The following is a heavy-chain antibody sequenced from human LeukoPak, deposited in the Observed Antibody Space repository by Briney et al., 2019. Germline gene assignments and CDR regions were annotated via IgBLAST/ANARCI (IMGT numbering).Heavy chain of an antibody. Sequence: SEIRSLTCTVTGGAISSYYCSWIRQPTGKGLEWIGYIYYSGSTNYNPSLKSRVTISVDTSKNQFSLKLSSVTAADTAVYYCARDPRAAAGLDYYYGMDVWGKGTTVTVSS. J-gene: IGHJ6*04. CDR3: ARDPRAAAGLDYYYGMDV. CDR2: IYYSGST. CDR1: GGAISSYY. D-gene: IGHD6-13*01. V-gene: IGHV4-59*01.